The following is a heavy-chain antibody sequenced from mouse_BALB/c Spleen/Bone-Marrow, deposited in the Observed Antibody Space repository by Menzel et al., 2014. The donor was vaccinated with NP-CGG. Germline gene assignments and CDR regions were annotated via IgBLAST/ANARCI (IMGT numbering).Heavy chain of an antibody. V-gene: IGHV1-69*02. D-gene: IGHD2-3*01. CDR2: IDPSDSET. CDR3: ARALGDGYYYAMDY. Sequence: QVQLQQSGAELMKPGAPVKLSCKASGYTFTSYWMNWVKQRPGRGLEWIGRIDPSDSETHYNQKFKDKATLTVDKSSSTAYIQLSSLTSEDSAVYYCARALGDGYYYAMDYWGQGTSVTVSS. CDR1: GYTFTSYW. J-gene: IGHJ4*01.